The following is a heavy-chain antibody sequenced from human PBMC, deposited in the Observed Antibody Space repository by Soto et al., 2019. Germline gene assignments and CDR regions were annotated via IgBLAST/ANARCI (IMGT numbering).Heavy chain of an antibody. CDR1: GFTFSSYA. CDR2: MSYDGSNK. D-gene: IGHD4-4*01. Sequence: ESGGGVVQPGRSLRLSCAASGFTFSSYAMHWVRQAPGKGLEWVAVMSYDGSNKDYADSVRGRFTISRDNSKNTLYLQMNSLRVEDTAVYYCARDRGSYSNYVFLFDYWGQGALVTVSS. CDR3: ARDRGSYSNYVFLFDY. V-gene: IGHV3-30-3*01. J-gene: IGHJ4*02.